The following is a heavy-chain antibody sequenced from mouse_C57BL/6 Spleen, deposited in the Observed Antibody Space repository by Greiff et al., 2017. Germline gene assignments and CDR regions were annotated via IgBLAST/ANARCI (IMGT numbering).Heavy chain of an antibody. CDR1: GYTFTSYW. CDR2: IYPSDGGT. J-gene: IGHJ1*03. D-gene: IGHD1-1*02. V-gene: IGHV1-52*01. CDR3: AWCWLRLDV. Sequence: QVQLQQPGAELVRPGSSVKLSCKASGYTFTSYWMHWVKQRPIQGLEWIGNIYPSDGGTHYNQKFKDKATLTVDTSSSTAYMQLSSLTSEDSAVYYCAWCWLRLDVWGKGTTLTVSS.